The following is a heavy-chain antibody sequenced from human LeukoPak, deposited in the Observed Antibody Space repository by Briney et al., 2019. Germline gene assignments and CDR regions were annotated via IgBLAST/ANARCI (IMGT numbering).Heavy chain of an antibody. V-gene: IGHV3-23*01. CDR2: IFNSGDKT. CDR3: AKDVVPDSGWDLDY. D-gene: IGHD6-19*01. J-gene: IGHJ4*02. Sequence: TGGSLRLSCAASGFTFSTYSMTWVRQAPGKGLEWVSGIFNSGDKTFYADSVKGRFTTSRDNSKNTLYLQTNSLRAEDTAVYYCAKDVVPDSGWDLDYWGQGTLVTVSS. CDR1: GFTFSTYS.